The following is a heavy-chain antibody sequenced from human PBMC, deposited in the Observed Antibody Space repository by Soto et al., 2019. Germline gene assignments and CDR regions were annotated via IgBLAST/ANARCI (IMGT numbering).Heavy chain of an antibody. D-gene: IGHD3-10*01. CDR1: SGSITDYY. J-gene: IGHJ4*02. CDR2: VHYTGRT. V-gene: IGHV4-59*08. CDR3: TRSHGAY. Sequence: SETLSLTCTVSSGSITDYYWSWVRQPPEKGLEWLGYVHYTGRTRYNPALESRVTISRDTSDNQFSLTLRSVTAADTAVYYCTRSHGAYWGQGILFTVSS.